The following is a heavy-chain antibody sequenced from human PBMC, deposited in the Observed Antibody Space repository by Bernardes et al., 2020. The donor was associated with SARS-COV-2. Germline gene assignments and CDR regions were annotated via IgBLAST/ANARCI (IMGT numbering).Heavy chain of an antibody. CDR3: ALPPTNYDRYGMDV. Sequence: ASVKVSCKASGYTFTSYDINWVRQATGQGLEWMGWMNPNSGNTGYAQKFQGRVTMTRNTSISTAYMELSRLRSDDTAVYYCALPPTNYDRYGMDVWGQGTTVTVSS. CDR2: MNPNSGNT. J-gene: IGHJ6*02. V-gene: IGHV1-8*01. CDR1: GYTFTSYD. D-gene: IGHD3-22*01.